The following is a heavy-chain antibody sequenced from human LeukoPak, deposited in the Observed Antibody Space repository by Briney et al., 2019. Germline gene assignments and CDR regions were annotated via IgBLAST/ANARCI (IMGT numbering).Heavy chain of an antibody. CDR2: ISSSSSYI. Sequence: GGSLRLSCAASGFTFSSYSMNWVRQAPGKGLEWVSSISSSSSYIYYADSVKGRFTISRDNAKNSLYLQMNSLRAGDTAVYYCASRLSDILTGYSHDAFDIWGQGTMVTVSS. V-gene: IGHV3-21*01. D-gene: IGHD3-9*01. J-gene: IGHJ3*02. CDR3: ASRLSDILTGYSHDAFDI. CDR1: GFTFSSYS.